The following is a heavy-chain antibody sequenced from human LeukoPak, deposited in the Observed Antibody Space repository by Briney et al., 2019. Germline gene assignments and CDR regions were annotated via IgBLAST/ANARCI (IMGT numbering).Heavy chain of an antibody. D-gene: IGHD3-3*01. J-gene: IGHJ6*02. CDR3: ARDWRSGLDV. CDR1: GGTFSNFV. V-gene: IGHV1-69*04. CDR2: IIPILDLP. Sequence: ASVKVSCKASGGTFSNFVINWVRQAPGQGLEWMGRIIPILDLPNYTQKFQGRVTITADSSTNTAYMEMTSLRSEDTAVYYCARDWRSGLDVWGQGTTVTVSS.